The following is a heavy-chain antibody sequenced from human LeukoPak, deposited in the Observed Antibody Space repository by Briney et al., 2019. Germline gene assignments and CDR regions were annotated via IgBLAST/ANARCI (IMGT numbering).Heavy chain of an antibody. J-gene: IGHJ4*02. D-gene: IGHD1-1*01. CDR3: VKKGQADDDGKPD. Sequence: PGGSLRLSCAASGFTFSSYGMHWVRQAPGKGLEWVAFIRYDGSNKYYADSVKGRFTISRDNSKNTLYVQMNNLRADDTAVYYCVKKGQADDDGKPDWGQGALVTVSP. CDR1: GFTFSSYG. V-gene: IGHV3-30*02. CDR2: IRYDGSNK.